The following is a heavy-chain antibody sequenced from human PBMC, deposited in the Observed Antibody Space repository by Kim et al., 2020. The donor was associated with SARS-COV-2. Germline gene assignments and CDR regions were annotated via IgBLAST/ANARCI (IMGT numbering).Heavy chain of an antibody. Sequence: SETLSLTCTVSGGSISSSSYYWGWIRQPPGKGLEWIGSIYYSGSTYYNPSLKSRVTISVDTSKNQFSLKLSSVTAADTAVYYCARRGIADPFRKRSVDYWGQGTLVTVSS. CDR2: IYYSGST. D-gene: IGHD6-13*01. CDR1: GGSISSSSYY. J-gene: IGHJ4*02. CDR3: ARRGIADPFRKRSVDY. V-gene: IGHV4-39*01.